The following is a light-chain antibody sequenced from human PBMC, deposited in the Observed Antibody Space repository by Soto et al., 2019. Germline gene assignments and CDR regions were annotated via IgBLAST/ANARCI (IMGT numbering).Light chain of an antibody. V-gene: IGLV2-8*01. CDR3: SSYAGSNNREV. CDR2: EVS. J-gene: IGLJ2*01. Sequence: QSVLTQPPSASGSPGQSVTISCTGTSSDVGNYNYVSWYQQHPGKAPKLMIYEVSRRPSGVPDRFSGSKSGDTASLTVSGLQAEDEATHYCSSYAGSNNREVFGGGTKVTVL. CDR1: SSDVGNYNY.